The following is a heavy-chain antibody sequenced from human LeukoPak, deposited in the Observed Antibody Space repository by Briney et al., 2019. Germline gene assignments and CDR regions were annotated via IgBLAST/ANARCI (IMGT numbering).Heavy chain of an antibody. CDR3: ARVEALYNSGSVWAY. V-gene: IGHV3-7*01. D-gene: IGHD3-10*01. CDR1: GFTFSSYW. J-gene: IGHJ4*02. CDR2: IVPDGSEK. Sequence: GGSLRLSCAASGFTFSSYWMSWVRQAPGKGLEWVANIVPDGSEKYYVESVRGRFTISRDNAKNSLYLQMKSLRAEDMAVYYCARVEALYNSGSVWAYWGRGTLVTVSS.